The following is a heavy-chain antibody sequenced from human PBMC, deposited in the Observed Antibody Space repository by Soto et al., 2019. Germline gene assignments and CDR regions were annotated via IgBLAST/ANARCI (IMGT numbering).Heavy chain of an antibody. CDR2: INPNSGGT. D-gene: IGHD3-3*01. CDR3: ARGFGVVITTTNYFAY. CDR1: GYTFTGYY. J-gene: IGHJ4*02. V-gene: IGHV1-2*04. Sequence: ASVKVSCMASGYTFTGYYMHWVRQALGQGLEWMGWINPNSGGTNYAQKFQGWVTMTRDTSISAAYMELSRLRSDDTAVYYCARGFGVVITTTNYFAYWVQGTLVTVSS.